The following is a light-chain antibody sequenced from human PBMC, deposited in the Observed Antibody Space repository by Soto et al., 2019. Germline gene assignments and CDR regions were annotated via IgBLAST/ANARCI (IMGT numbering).Light chain of an antibody. Sequence: EIVLTQSPGALSLSPGERATLSCRASQSVSSSYLAWYQQKPGQAPRLLIYDASNRATGIPTRFSGGGSGTDFTLTISRLEPQDFAVYYCQQRSNWPTFGQGTRLEIK. CDR1: QSVSSSY. CDR3: QQRSNWPT. J-gene: IGKJ5*01. V-gene: IGKV3D-20*02. CDR2: DAS.